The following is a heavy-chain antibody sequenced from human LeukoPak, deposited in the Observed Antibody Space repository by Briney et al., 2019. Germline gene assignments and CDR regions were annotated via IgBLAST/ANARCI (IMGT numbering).Heavy chain of an antibody. D-gene: IGHD2-15*01. Sequence: GGSLRLSCAASGFTFSSYSMNWVRQAPGKGLEWVSSISSSSRYIYYADSVKGRFTISRDNAKNSLYLQMNSLRAEDTAVYYCAREYCSGGSCYLFDYWGQGTLVTVSS. V-gene: IGHV3-21*01. CDR3: AREYCSGGSCYLFDY. CDR2: ISSSSRYI. CDR1: GFTFSSYS. J-gene: IGHJ4*02.